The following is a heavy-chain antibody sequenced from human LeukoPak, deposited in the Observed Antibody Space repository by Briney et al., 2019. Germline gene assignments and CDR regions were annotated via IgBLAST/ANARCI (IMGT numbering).Heavy chain of an antibody. V-gene: IGHV3-48*01. J-gene: IGHJ4*02. CDR3: ARGLAPRGRVAAAGTPGRY. Sequence: GGSLRLSCAASGFTFSSYSMNWVRQAPGKGLEWVSYISSFSGTIYYADSVKGRFTISRDNAKNSLYLQMNSLRAEDTAVYYCARGLAPRGRVAAAGTPGRYWGQGTLVTVSS. D-gene: IGHD6-13*01. CDR2: ISSFSGTI. CDR1: GFTFSSYS.